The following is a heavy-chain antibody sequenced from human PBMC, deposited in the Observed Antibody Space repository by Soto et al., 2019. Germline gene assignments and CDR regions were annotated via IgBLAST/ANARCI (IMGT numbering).Heavy chain of an antibody. J-gene: IGHJ4*02. CDR2: IYHSGST. CDR1: GGSISSSNW. V-gene: IGHV4-4*02. D-gene: IGHD3-16*01. Sequence: QVQLQESGPGLVKPSGTLSLTCAVSGGSISSSNWWSWVRQPPGKGLEWIGEIYHSGSTNYNPSLKSRVTISVDKSKSQFSLKLSSVTAADTAVYYCAGRGVRGRDGEETPGCWGQGTLGTVSS. CDR3: AGRGVRGRDGEETPGC.